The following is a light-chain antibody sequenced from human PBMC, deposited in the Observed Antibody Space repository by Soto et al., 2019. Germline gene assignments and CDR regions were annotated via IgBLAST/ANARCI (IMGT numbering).Light chain of an antibody. Sequence: EIVMTQSPATLSVSPGERATLSCRASQSLSTNLAWYQQKPGQAPRLLIYGASTRATGIPARFSGSGSGTDFTLTMSGLQPEDFATYDGQQGHSTPYTFGQGTKVDIK. CDR2: GAS. J-gene: IGKJ2*01. CDR1: QSLSTN. V-gene: IGKV3-15*01. CDR3: QQGHSTPYT.